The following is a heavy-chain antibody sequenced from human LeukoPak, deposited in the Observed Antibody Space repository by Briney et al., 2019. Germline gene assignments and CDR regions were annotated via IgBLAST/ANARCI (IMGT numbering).Heavy chain of an antibody. V-gene: IGHV4-59*01. CDR2: IYYSRST. Sequence: KASETLSLTCTVSGGAISSYYWSWIRQPPGKGLEWIGYIYYSRSTNYNPSLKSRVTISVDTSKNQFSLKLSSVTAADTAVYYCARAEELRAFDIWGQGTMVTVSS. J-gene: IGHJ3*02. CDR3: ARAEELRAFDI. CDR1: GGAISSYY. D-gene: IGHD1-26*01.